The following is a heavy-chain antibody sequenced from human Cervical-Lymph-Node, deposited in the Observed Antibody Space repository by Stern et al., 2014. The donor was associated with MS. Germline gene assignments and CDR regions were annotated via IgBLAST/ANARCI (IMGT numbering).Heavy chain of an antibody. Sequence: VQLVESGAEVKKPGASVKVSCKASGYTFTSYGISWVRQAPGQGLGWMGWISAYNGNTNYAQKLQGRVTMTTDTSTSTAYMELRSLRSDDTAVYYCARRWYYYDSSGYSTGDAFDIWGQGTMVTVSS. CDR1: GYTFTSYG. J-gene: IGHJ3*02. CDR2: ISAYNGNT. V-gene: IGHV1-18*01. D-gene: IGHD3-22*01. CDR3: ARRWYYYDSSGYSTGDAFDI.